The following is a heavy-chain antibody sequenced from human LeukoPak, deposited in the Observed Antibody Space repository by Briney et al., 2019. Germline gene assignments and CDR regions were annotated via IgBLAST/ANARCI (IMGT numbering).Heavy chain of an antibody. J-gene: IGHJ4*02. D-gene: IGHD3-22*01. CDR3: AKCPAMRYYDSSGLYFDY. Sequence: GSTYYADSVKGRFTISRDNSKNTLYLQMNSLRAEDTAVYYCAKCPAMRYYDSSGLYFDYWGQGTLVTVSS. V-gene: IGHV3-23*01. CDR2: GST.